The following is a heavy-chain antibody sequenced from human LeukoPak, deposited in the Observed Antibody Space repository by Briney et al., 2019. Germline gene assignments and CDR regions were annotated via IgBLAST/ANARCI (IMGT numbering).Heavy chain of an antibody. D-gene: IGHD4-17*01. CDR2: IYYGGNT. J-gene: IGHJ6*02. V-gene: IGHV4-59*12. CDR3: ARDYGDYGMDV. CDR1: GGSISNYY. Sequence: KPSETLSLTCTVSGGSISNYYWSWIRQPPGKGLEWIGFIYYGGNTNYNPSLKSRVTISLDTSKNQFSLKLSSVTAADTAVYYCARDYGDYGMDVWGQGTTVTVSS.